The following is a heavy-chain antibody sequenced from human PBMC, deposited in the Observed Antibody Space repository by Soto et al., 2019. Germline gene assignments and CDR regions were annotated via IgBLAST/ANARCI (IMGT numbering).Heavy chain of an antibody. Sequence: QLQLQESGPGLVKPSETLSLTCTVSGGSISSSSYYWGWIRQPPGKGLEWIGSIYYSGITYYNPSVKSRVTISVDKSKYQFSLKLSSLTAADTAVYYCARRSPLWFGDLGAFDIWGQGTMVTVSS. CDR2: IYYSGIT. D-gene: IGHD3-10*01. V-gene: IGHV4-39*01. CDR1: GGSISSSSYY. J-gene: IGHJ3*02. CDR3: ARRSPLWFGDLGAFDI.